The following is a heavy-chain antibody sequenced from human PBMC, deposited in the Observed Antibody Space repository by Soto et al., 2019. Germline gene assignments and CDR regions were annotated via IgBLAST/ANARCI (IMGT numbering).Heavy chain of an antibody. J-gene: IGHJ3*02. Sequence: GGSLRLSCAASGFGFSSYWMHWVRQAPGKGLVWVSRTNNDGDTTTYADSVRGRFTSFRDNAKNTLYLQMTSLGVEDTAVYSCARHIDTISLRAFDIGGQGKLVTVSS. CDR3: ARHIDTISLRAFDI. V-gene: IGHV3-74*01. D-gene: IGHD5-18*01. CDR1: GFGFSSYW. CDR2: TNNDGDTT.